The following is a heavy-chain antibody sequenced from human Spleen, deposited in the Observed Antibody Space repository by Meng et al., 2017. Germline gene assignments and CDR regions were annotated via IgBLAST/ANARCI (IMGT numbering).Heavy chain of an antibody. CDR1: GFTFSSYG. CDR2: IWYDGSNK. Sequence: GESLKISCAASGFTFSSYGMHWVRQAPGKGLEWVAVIWYDGSNKYYADSVKGRFTISRDNSKNTLYLQMNSLRAEDTAVYYCARDQKLYCSGGSCYYNWFDPWGQGTLVTVSS. V-gene: IGHV3-33*01. J-gene: IGHJ5*02. CDR3: ARDQKLYCSGGSCYYNWFDP. D-gene: IGHD2-15*01.